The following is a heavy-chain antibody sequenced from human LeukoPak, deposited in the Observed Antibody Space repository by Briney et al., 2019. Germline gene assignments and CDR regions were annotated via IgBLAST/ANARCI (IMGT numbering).Heavy chain of an antibody. Sequence: ASVKVSCKASGYTFTSYGISWVRQAPGQGLEWMGWISAYNGNTSYAQKLQGRVTMTTDTSTSTAYMELRSLRSDDTAVYYCARPLGRGNDDAFDIWGQGTMVTVSS. CDR2: ISAYNGNT. CDR1: GYTFTSYG. V-gene: IGHV1-18*01. D-gene: IGHD3-10*01. CDR3: ARPLGRGNDDAFDI. J-gene: IGHJ3*02.